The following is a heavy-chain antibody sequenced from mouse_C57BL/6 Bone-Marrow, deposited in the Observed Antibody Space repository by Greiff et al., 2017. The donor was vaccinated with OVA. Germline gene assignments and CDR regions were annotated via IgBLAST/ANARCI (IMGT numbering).Heavy chain of an antibody. CDR2: ISSGGSYT. Sequence: EVQGVESGGDLVKPGGSLKLSCAASGFTFSSYGMSWVRQTPDKRLEWVATISSGGSYTYYPDSVKGRFTISRDNAKNTLYLQMSSLKSEDTAMYYCARHTPLTGTAYWGQGTLVTVSA. V-gene: IGHV5-6*01. CDR1: GFTFSSYG. J-gene: IGHJ3*01. D-gene: IGHD4-1*01. CDR3: ARHTPLTGTAY.